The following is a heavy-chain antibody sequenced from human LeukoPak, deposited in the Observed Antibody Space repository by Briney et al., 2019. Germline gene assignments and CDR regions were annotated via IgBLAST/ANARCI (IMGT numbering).Heavy chain of an antibody. CDR1: GASISSYY. CDR3: ARGAYYYESAS. V-gene: IGHV4-4*07. CDR2: TYTSGTI. J-gene: IGHJ4*02. D-gene: IGHD3-22*01. Sequence: SETLSLTCTVSGASISSYYWSWIRQPAGKGLEWIGRTYTSGTINYNPSLKSRVTMSVDTSKNQLSLKLSSVTAADTAVYYCARGAYYYESASWGQGALVTVFS.